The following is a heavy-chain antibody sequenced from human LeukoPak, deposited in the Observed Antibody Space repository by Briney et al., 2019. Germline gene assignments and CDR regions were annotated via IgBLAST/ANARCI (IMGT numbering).Heavy chain of an antibody. Sequence: GASVKVSCKASGYTFTSYAMNWVRQAPGQGLEWMGGIIPIFGTANYAQKFQGRVTITADESTSTAYMELSSLRSEDTAVYYCAFDSSGYYFLLGDYWGQGTLVTVSS. D-gene: IGHD3-22*01. CDR1: GYTFTSYA. V-gene: IGHV1-69*13. J-gene: IGHJ4*02. CDR2: IIPIFGTA. CDR3: AFDSSGYYFLLGDY.